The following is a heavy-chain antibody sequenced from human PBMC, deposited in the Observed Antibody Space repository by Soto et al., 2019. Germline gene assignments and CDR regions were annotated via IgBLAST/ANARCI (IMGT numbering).Heavy chain of an antibody. CDR2: VSGSGRTT. V-gene: IGHV3-23*01. D-gene: IGHD6-19*01. J-gene: IGHJ3*02. CDR3: AKTANGWFSAFDI. CDR1: GFTFSTYA. Sequence: GGSLRLSCAASGFTFSTYAMAWVRQAPGKGLEWVSGVSGSGRTTYYADPVKGRFYISRDNSKNTLYLQMNSLRAEDTAVYYCAKTANGWFSAFDIWGQGTMVTVSS.